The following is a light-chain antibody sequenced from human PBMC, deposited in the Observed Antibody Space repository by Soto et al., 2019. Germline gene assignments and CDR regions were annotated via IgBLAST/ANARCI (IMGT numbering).Light chain of an antibody. CDR2: GAS. V-gene: IGKV3-20*01. CDR3: QQYGSSPTWK. CDR1: QSVSSSY. J-gene: IGKJ1*01. Sequence: EIVLTPSPGTLSLSPVERATLSCMASQSVSSSYLAWYQQKPGQAPRLLIYGASSRATGIPDRFSGSGSGTDFTLTIRRLEPEDFAVYYCQQYGSSPTWKCGQGTTGAIK.